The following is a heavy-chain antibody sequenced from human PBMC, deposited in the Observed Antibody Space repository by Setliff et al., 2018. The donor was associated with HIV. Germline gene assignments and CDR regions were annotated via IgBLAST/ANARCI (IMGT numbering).Heavy chain of an antibody. J-gene: IGHJ3*01. CDR3: ASDYSSRHDAFDL. D-gene: IGHD6-13*01. Sequence: PSETLSLTCGVYGVSFSDYFWSWIRQSPGKGLEWIGEINHSGSTNYNPSLKSRVTISVDTSKNQFSLKLSSVTAADTAVYYRASDYSSRHDAFDLWGQGTVVTVSS. CDR1: GVSFSDYF. CDR2: INHSGST. V-gene: IGHV4-34*01.